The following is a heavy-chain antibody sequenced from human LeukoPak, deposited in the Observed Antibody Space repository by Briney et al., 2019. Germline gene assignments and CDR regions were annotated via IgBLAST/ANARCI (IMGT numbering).Heavy chain of an antibody. CDR1: GFTFSSYA. CDR3: AKDTRAVVPNGGMDV. J-gene: IGHJ6*02. Sequence: GGTLRLSCAASGFTFSSYAMSWVRQAPGKGLERVSAISGSGGSTYYADSVKGRFTISRDNSKNTLYLQMNSLRAEDTAVFYCAKDTRAVVPNGGMDVWGQGTTVTVSS. CDR2: ISGSGGST. D-gene: IGHD4-23*01. V-gene: IGHV3-23*01.